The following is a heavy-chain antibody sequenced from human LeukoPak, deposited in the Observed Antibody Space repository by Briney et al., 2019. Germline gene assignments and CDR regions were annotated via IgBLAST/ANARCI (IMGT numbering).Heavy chain of an antibody. Sequence: SETLSLTCAVYGGSFSGYYWSWIRQPPGKGLEWIGEINHSGSTNYNPSLKSRVTISVDTSKNQFSLKLSSVTAADTAVYYCARDCTGGSCYPMYGMDVWGQGTTVTVSS. J-gene: IGHJ6*02. CDR1: GGSFSGYY. D-gene: IGHD2-15*01. CDR3: ARDCTGGSCYPMYGMDV. V-gene: IGHV4-34*01. CDR2: INHSGST.